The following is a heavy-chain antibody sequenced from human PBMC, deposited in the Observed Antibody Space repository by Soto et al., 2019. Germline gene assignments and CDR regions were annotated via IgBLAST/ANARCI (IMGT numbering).Heavy chain of an antibody. Sequence: GESLKTSCMGSGYSFAGYWITWVRQKPGKGLEWMGRIDPSDSQTYYSPSFRGHVTISVTKSITTVFLQWSSLRASDTAMYYCARQIYDSDTGPNFQYYFDSWGGGTAVTVSS. J-gene: IGHJ4*02. D-gene: IGHD5-18*01. CDR2: IDPSDSQT. CDR1: GYSFAGYW. V-gene: IGHV5-10-1*01. CDR3: ARQIYDSDTGPNFQYYFDS.